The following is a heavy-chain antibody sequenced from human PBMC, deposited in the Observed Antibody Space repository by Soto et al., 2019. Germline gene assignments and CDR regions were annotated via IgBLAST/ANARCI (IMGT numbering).Heavy chain of an antibody. CDR1: GFTFSSYS. Sequence: PGGSLRLSCAASGFTFSSYSMNWVRQAPGKGLEWVSSISSSSSYIYYADSVKGRFTISRDNAKNSLYLQMNSLRAEDTAVYYCARVQGYSYGFDYWGQGTLVTVSS. V-gene: IGHV3-21*01. J-gene: IGHJ4*02. D-gene: IGHD5-18*01. CDR2: ISSSSSYI. CDR3: ARVQGYSYGFDY.